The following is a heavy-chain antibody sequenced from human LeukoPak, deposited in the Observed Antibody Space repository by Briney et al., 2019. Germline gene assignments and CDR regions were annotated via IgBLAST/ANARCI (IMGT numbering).Heavy chain of an antibody. CDR3: AKDSPVLYSYGLFDY. CDR2: ISGSSGST. CDR1: VFTFSSYA. J-gene: IGHJ4*02. Sequence: PGGSLRLSCAASVFTFSSYAMSWVRQAPGRGLEWVSAISGSSGSTYYGDSVKGRFTISRDNSKNPLYLQMNSLSAEDTAVYYCAKDSPVLYSYGLFDYWGQGTLVTVSS. D-gene: IGHD5-18*01. V-gene: IGHV3-23*01.